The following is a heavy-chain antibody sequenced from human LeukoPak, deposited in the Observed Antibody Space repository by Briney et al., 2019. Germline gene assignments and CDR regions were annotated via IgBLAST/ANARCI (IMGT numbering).Heavy chain of an antibody. D-gene: IGHD6-13*01. CDR3: ARVGTSSWYV. V-gene: IGHV3-7*01. Sequence: GGALRLSCAAFGFTLSSFRMTWGRHAPGKGLEWVANIDEDGGEIYYVDSVKGRFTISRDNAKKSLFLQMNSLRAEDTSVYYCARVGTSSWYVWGQGTVVTVSS. J-gene: IGHJ4*02. CDR1: GFTLSSFR. CDR2: IDEDGGEI.